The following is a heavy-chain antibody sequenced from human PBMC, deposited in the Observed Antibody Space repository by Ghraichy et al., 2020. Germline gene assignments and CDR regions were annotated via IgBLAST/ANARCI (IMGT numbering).Heavy chain of an antibody. CDR3: ARTNSGTLDY. CDR2: IYYSGST. Sequence: SETLSLTYTVSGGSISSGGYYWSWIRQHPGKGLEWIGYIYYSGSTYYNPSLKSRVTISVDTSKNQFSLKLSSVTAADTAVYYCARTNSGTLDYWGQGTLVTVSS. CDR1: GGSISSGGYY. J-gene: IGHJ4*02. D-gene: IGHD2-8*01. V-gene: IGHV4-31*03.